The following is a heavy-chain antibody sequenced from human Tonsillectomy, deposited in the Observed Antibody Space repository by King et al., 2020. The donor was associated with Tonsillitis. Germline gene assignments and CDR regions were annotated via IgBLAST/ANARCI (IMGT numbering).Heavy chain of an antibody. J-gene: IGHJ5*02. CDR1: GFTFGDYA. CDR3: TRSFWSGFFRWFDP. Sequence: VQLVESGGGLVQPGRSLRLSCTASGFTFGDYAMSWFRQAPGKGLEWVGFIRDKTYGGKKEYAVSVKGRFTISTDDSKSIAYLKMNSLKTEDTAVYYCTRSFWSGFFRWFDPWGRGTLVTVSS. D-gene: IGHD3-3*01. V-gene: IGHV3-49*03. CDR2: IRDKTYGGKK.